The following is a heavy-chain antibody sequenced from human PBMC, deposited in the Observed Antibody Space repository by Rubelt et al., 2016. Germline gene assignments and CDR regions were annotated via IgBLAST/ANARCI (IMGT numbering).Heavy chain of an antibody. CDR3: AKNPAPPPVLRFLEWSIKTQDYYYYYGMDV. D-gene: IGHD3-3*01. Sequence: SGSGGSTYYADSVKGRFTISRDNSKNTLYLQMNSLRAEDTAVYYCAKNPAPPPVLRFLEWSIKTQDYYYYYGMDVWGQGTTVTVSS. V-gene: IGHV3-23*01. J-gene: IGHJ6*02. CDR2: SGSGGST.